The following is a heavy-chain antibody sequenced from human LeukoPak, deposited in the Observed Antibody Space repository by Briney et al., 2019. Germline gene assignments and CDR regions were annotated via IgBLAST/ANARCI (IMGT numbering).Heavy chain of an antibody. CDR3: AGATPLYSSDWYVNWFDP. Sequence: SETLSLTCTVSGGSVSSNNYYWSWIRQPPGKGLEYIGYIYYSGTTKYNPSLKSRVTISVDTSKNQFSLKLRSVTAADTAVYYCAGATPLYSSDWYVNWFDPWGQGTLVTVSS. J-gene: IGHJ5*02. CDR2: IYYSGTT. V-gene: IGHV4-61*01. D-gene: IGHD6-19*01. CDR1: GGSVSSNNYY.